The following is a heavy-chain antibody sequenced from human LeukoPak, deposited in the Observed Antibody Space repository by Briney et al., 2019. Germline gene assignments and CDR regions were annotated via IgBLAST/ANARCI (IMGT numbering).Heavy chain of an antibody. CDR3: ARTNIVVVPAAIGGYYYYMDV. J-gene: IGHJ6*03. D-gene: IGHD2-2*02. V-gene: IGHV1-2*02. CDR2: IKPNSGGT. CDR1: GYTFTGYY. Sequence: GASVKVSCKAAGYTFTGYYMHWGRQAPGQGLEWMGWIKPNSGGTNYAQKFQGRVTMTRDTSISTAYMELSRLRSDDTAVYYCARTNIVVVPAAIGGYYYYMDVWGKGTMVTVSS.